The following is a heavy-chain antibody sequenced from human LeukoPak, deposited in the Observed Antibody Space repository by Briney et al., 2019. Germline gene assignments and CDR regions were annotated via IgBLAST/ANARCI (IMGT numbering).Heavy chain of an antibody. Sequence: PGRSLRLSCAASGFTFSSYWMHWVRQAPGKGLVWVSRINSDGSSTSYADSVKGRFTISRDNAKNTLYLQMNSLRAEDTAVYYCARFYYGSGRGQCFDYWGQGTLVTVSS. CDR1: GFTFSSYW. CDR3: ARFYYGSGRGQCFDY. V-gene: IGHV3-74*01. J-gene: IGHJ4*02. D-gene: IGHD3-10*01. CDR2: INSDGSST.